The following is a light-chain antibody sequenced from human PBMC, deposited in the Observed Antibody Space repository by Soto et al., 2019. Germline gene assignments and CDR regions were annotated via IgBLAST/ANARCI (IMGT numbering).Light chain of an antibody. V-gene: IGKV3-20*01. Sequence: EIVLTQSPGTLSLSPGERATLSCRASQSVSSSYLAWYQQKPGQAPRLLIYGASSRATGIPDRFSGSGSGTDFTLTIRRLEPEDFAVYYCQKYGSSPPITFGQGTRLEIK. CDR1: QSVSSSY. CDR2: GAS. J-gene: IGKJ5*01. CDR3: QKYGSSPPIT.